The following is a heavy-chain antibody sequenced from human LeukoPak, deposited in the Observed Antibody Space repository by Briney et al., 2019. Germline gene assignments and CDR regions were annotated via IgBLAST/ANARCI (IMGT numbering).Heavy chain of an antibody. V-gene: IGHV1-69*05. CDR3: AREGGGHSYGSFDY. CDR2: IIPIFGTA. CDR1: GYTFTSYG. Sequence: ASVKVSCKASGYTFTSYGISWVRQAPGQGLEWMGGIIPIFGTANYAQKFQGRVTITTDESTSTAYMELSSLRSEDTAVYYCAREGGGHSYGSFDYWGQGTPVTVSS. J-gene: IGHJ4*02. D-gene: IGHD5-18*01.